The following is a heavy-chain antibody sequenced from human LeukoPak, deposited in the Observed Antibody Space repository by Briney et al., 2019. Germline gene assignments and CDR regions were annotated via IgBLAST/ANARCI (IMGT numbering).Heavy chain of an antibody. D-gene: IGHD2-21*01. V-gene: IGHV3-30-3*01. CDR1: GFTFSSYA. Sequence: GGSLRLSCAASGFTFSSYAMHWVRQAPGKGLEWVAVISYDGSNKYYADFVKGRFTISRDNSKNTLYLQMSSLRAEDTAVYYCARVCVVVIAIRARGGQGTLVTVSS. J-gene: IGHJ4*02. CDR3: ARVCVVVIAIRAR. CDR2: ISYDGSNK.